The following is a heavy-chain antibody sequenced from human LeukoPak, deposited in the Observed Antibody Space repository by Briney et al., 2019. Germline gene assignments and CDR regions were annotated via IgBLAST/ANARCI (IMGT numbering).Heavy chain of an antibody. J-gene: IGHJ4*02. D-gene: IGHD3-22*01. CDR2: IYHSGST. Sequence: SETLSLTCAVSGGSISSGGYSWSWIRQPPGKGLEWIGYIYHSGSTYYNPSLKSRVTISVDRSKNQFSLKLSSVTAADTAVYYCARGPSYDSSGYYYWIAWSPLDYWGQGTLVTVSS. CDR3: ARGPSYDSSGYYYWIAWSPLDY. V-gene: IGHV4-30-2*01. CDR1: GGSISSGGYS.